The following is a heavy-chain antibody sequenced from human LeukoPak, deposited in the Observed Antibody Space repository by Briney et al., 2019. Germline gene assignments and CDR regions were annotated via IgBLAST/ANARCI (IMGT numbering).Heavy chain of an antibody. D-gene: IGHD3-10*01. CDR3: ARHRGYYGSGSYWGVWTFDY. Sequence: SETLSLTCAVYGGSFSGYYWSWIRQPPGKGLEWIGEINHSGSTNYNPSLKSRVTISVDTSKNQFSLKLSSVTAADTAVYYCARHRGYYGSGSYWGVWTFDYWGQGTLVTVSS. V-gene: IGHV4-34*01. J-gene: IGHJ4*02. CDR1: GGSFSGYY. CDR2: INHSGST.